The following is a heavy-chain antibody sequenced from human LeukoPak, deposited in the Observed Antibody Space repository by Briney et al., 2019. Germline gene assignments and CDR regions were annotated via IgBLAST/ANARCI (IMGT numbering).Heavy chain of an antibody. V-gene: IGHV2-5*02. CDR1: GFSLKTSGVG. Sequence: SGPTLVKPTQTLTLTCTFSGFSLKTSGVGVGWIRQPPGKALDWLALIYWDDDKLYSPSLESRLTITKDTSKNQVVLTMTNMDPVDTATYYCARRPVYSGYDYFDYWGQGTLVTVSS. J-gene: IGHJ4*02. D-gene: IGHD5-12*01. CDR3: ARRPVYSGYDYFDY. CDR2: IYWDDDK.